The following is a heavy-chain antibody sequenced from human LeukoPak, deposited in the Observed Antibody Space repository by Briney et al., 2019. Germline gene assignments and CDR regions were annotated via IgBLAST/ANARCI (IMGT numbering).Heavy chain of an antibody. J-gene: IGHJ3*02. Sequence: QAGGSLRLSCEGSGFSLSAYNMNWVRQAPGKGLESVSYISSSSATILYADSVKGRFTISRDNAKNSLYLQMNSLKTEDTAVYYCTTVLSTYYYDSSGPIDAFDIWGQGTTVTVSS. CDR2: ISSSSATI. CDR1: GFSLSAYN. V-gene: IGHV3-48*01. CDR3: TTVLSTYYYDSSGPIDAFDI. D-gene: IGHD3-22*01.